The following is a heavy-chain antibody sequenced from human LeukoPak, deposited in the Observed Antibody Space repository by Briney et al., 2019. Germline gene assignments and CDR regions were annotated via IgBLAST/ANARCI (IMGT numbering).Heavy chain of an antibody. V-gene: IGHV3-9*01. CDR2: ISWNSGSI. CDR1: GLTFDDYA. CDR3: TKDITAGGLDY. J-gene: IGHJ4*02. D-gene: IGHD6-13*01. Sequence: GRSLRLSCAASGLTFDDYAMHWVRQAPGKGLEWVSGISWNSGSIGYADSVKGRFTISRDNAKNSLYLQMNSLRTDDTALYYCTKDITAGGLDYWGQGTLVTVSS.